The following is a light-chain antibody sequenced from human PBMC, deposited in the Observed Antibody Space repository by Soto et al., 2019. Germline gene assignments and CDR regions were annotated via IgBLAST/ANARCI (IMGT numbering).Light chain of an antibody. CDR3: QQSYSTAWA. V-gene: IGKV3-15*01. CDR2: GTS. CDR1: QSFSSN. J-gene: IGKJ1*01. Sequence: ELVMTQSPDTVSACPGERAAVSCRASQSFSSNVAWYQQKPGQAPRLLIYGTSTRVTGIPARFSGSGSGTYFPSTITTLQPEDFATYYRQQSYSTAWAFGQGTKVDIK.